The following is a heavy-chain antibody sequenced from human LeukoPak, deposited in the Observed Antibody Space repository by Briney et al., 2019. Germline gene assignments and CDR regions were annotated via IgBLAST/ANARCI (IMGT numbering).Heavy chain of an antibody. J-gene: IGHJ6*02. D-gene: IGHD4-17*01. CDR1: GFTFSSYW. CDR3: ARDTGHGMDV. V-gene: IGHV3-74*01. Sequence: GGSLRLSCAAPGFTFSSYWMHWVRQAPGKGLLWVSRMNSDGSSTSYADSVKGRFTISRDNAENTLYLQMNSLRAEDTAVYHCARDTGHGMDVWGQGTTVTVSS. CDR2: MNSDGSST.